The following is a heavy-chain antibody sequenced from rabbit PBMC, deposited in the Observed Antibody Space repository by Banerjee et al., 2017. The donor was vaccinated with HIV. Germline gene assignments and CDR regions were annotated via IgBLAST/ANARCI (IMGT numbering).Heavy chain of an antibody. CDR1: GFSFSSSYY. Sequence: QSLEESGGDLVKPGASLTLTCTASGFSFSSSYYMCWVRQAPGKGLEWIACIYAGDGNTYYASWAKGRFTISKASSTTVTLQMTSLTAADTATYFCARRGSDWGDDLWGQGTLVTVS. CDR2: IYAGDGNT. CDR3: ARRGSDWGDDL. J-gene: IGHJ3*01. D-gene: IGHD4-1*01. V-gene: IGHV1S40*01.